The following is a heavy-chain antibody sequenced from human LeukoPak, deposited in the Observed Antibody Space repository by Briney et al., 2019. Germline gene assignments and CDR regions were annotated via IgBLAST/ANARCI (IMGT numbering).Heavy chain of an antibody. D-gene: IGHD5-18*01. Sequence: PGGSLRLSCAASGFTFSDSYVTWIRQAPGKGLEWVAYISGGGTYTHYADSVKGRFTISRDNAKSTLYLQMNSLRAEDTAVYYCARDRGYSPDVWGQGTTVTVSS. CDR3: ARDRGYSPDV. V-gene: IGHV3-11*06. J-gene: IGHJ6*02. CDR2: ISGGGTYT. CDR1: GFTFSDSY.